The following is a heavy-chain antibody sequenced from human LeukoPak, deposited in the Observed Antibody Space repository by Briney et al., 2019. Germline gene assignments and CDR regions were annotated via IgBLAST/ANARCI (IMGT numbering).Heavy chain of an antibody. J-gene: IGHJ4*02. V-gene: IGHV3-23*01. Sequence: PGGSLRLSCAASGFXFTTYAISWVRQAPGKGLEWGSVISGSDGSTYYADSVEGRFTISRDNSKNTLYLQINSLRAEDTAVYYCATVNWDMITPLFHYWGQGTLVTVSS. CDR1: GFXFTTYA. D-gene: IGHD1/OR15-1a*01. CDR3: ATVNWDMITPLFHY. CDR2: ISGSDGST.